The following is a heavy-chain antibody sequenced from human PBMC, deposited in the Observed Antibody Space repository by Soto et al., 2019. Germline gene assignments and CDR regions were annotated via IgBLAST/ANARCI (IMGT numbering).Heavy chain of an antibody. CDR1: GGTFSSYA. J-gene: IGHJ5*02. CDR2: IIPIFGTA. CDR3: ARPIAARNNNWFDP. Sequence: QVQLVQSGAEVKKPGSSVKVSCKASGGTFSSYAISWVRQAPGQGLEWMGGIIPIFGTANYAQKFQGRVTITAHEATSTAYMQLRSLRSEDTAVYYCARPIAARNNNWFDPWGQGTLVTVSS. V-gene: IGHV1-69*12. D-gene: IGHD6-13*01.